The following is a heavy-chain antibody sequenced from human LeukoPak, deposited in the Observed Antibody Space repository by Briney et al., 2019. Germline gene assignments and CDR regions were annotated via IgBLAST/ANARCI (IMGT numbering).Heavy chain of an antibody. Sequence: GGSLRLSCAASGFTFSSYAMHWVRQAPGKGLEWVAVISYDGSNKYYADSVKGRFTISRDNSKNTLYLQMNSLRAEDTAVYYCARAPTGTVQRVPFDYWGQGTLVTVSS. CDR1: GFTFSSYA. CDR3: ARAPTGTVQRVPFDY. CDR2: ISYDGSNK. V-gene: IGHV3-30-3*01. D-gene: IGHD1-1*01. J-gene: IGHJ4*02.